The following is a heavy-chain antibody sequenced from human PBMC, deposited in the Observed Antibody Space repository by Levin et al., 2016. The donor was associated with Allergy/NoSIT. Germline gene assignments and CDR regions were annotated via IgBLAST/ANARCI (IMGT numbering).Heavy chain of an antibody. D-gene: IGHD3-3*01. J-gene: IGHJ6*02. V-gene: IGHV3-66*02. CDR2: LYSGGDT. CDR1: GFTVSNNY. Sequence: ESLKISCAASGFTVSNNYMTWVRQAPGKGLEWVSVLYSGGDTYYADSVKGRFTISRDNSKNTLYLQMNSLRAEDTAVYYCARVPPRITIFGVTVNYGMDVWGQGTTVTVSS. CDR3: ARVPPRITIFGVTVNYGMDV.